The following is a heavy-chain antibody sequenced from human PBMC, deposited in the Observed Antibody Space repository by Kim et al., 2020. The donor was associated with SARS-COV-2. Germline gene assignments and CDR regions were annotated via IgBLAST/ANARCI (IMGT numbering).Heavy chain of an antibody. D-gene: IGHD3-22*01. V-gene: IGHV1-46*01. Sequence: ASVKVSCKASGYTFTSYYMHWVRQAPGQGLEWMGIINPSGGSTSYAQKFQGRVTMTRDTSTSTVYMELSSLRSEDTAVYYCARDLRDAHYYDSSGYYQNDAFDIWGQGTMVTVSS. J-gene: IGHJ3*02. CDR1: GYTFTSYY. CDR3: ARDLRDAHYYDSSGYYQNDAFDI. CDR2: INPSGGST.